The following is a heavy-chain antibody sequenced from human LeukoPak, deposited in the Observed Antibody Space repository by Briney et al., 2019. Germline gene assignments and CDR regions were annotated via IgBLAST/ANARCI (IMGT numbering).Heavy chain of an antibody. V-gene: IGHV6-1*01. CDR1: GDSVSTASNA. D-gene: IGHD1-20*01. Sequence: SQTLSLTCAISGDSVSTASNAWYWIRQSPSRGLEWLGRTYYNSKWYTDYAVSVSGRTPINPDTSRNQLSLQLSFVTPEDTAVYYRVRLNWRRKAFDVWGQGTMVTVSS. CDR3: VRLNWRRKAFDV. J-gene: IGHJ3*01. CDR2: TYYNSKWYT.